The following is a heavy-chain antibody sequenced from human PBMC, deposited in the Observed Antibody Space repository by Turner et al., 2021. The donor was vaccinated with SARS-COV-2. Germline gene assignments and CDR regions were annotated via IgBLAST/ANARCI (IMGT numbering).Heavy chain of an antibody. CDR3: ARQLWLRGGFDD. D-gene: IGHD5-18*01. Sequence: EVQLVESGGGMVQPGGSLRLSCAASEFTVSSNYMSWVRQAPGKGLEWVSVIYSGGSPYYADSVKGRFTISRDNSKKTLYLQMNSLRAEDTAVYYCARQLWLRGGFDDWGQGTLVTVSS. CDR2: IYSGGSP. J-gene: IGHJ4*02. V-gene: IGHV3-66*04. CDR1: EFTVSSNY.